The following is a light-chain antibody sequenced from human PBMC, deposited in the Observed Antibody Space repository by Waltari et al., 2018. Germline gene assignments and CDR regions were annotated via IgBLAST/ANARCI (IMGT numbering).Light chain of an antibody. CDR1: KIGSKT. Sequence: SYVLTQPPSVSVAPGQTASIACGGDKIGSKTVHWYQQKPGQAPVLVVYDDSNRPSGIPERFSCSNSGKAATLTISRVEAGDEADYYCQVWDSDSDHYVFGTGTEVTVL. CDR2: DDS. CDR3: QVWDSDSDHYV. J-gene: IGLJ1*01. V-gene: IGLV3-21*02.